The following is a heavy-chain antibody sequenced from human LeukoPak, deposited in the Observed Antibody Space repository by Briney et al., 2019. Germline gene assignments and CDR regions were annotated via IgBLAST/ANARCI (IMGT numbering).Heavy chain of an antibody. D-gene: IGHD6-13*01. Sequence: SETLSLTCTVSGGSISSYYWSRIRQPPGKGLEWIGYIYYSGSTNYNPSLKSRVTISVDTSKNQFSLKLSSVTAADTAVYYCARSASIAAAGYVDYWGQGTLVTVSS. V-gene: IGHV4-59*08. CDR2: IYYSGST. J-gene: IGHJ4*02. CDR1: GGSISSYY. CDR3: ARSASIAAAGYVDY.